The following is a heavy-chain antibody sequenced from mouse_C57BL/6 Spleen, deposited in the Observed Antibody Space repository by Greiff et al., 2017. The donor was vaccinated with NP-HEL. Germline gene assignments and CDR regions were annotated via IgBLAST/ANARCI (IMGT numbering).Heavy chain of an antibody. CDR2: IYPSDSET. J-gene: IGHJ2*01. V-gene: IGHV1-61*01. CDR3: ARSEFFYYFDY. Sequence: QVQLQQPGAELVRPGSSVKLSCKASGYTFTSYWMDWVKQRPGQGLEWIGNIYPSDSETHYNQKFKDKATLTVDKSSSTAYMQLSSLTSEDSAVYYCARSEFFYYFDYWGQGTTLTVSS. CDR1: GYTFTSYW. D-gene: IGHD3-2*02.